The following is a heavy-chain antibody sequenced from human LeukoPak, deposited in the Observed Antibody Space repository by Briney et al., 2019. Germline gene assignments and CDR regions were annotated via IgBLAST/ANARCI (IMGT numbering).Heavy chain of an antibody. V-gene: IGHV3-23*01. Sequence: GGSLRLSCAASGFTFRNYAMSWVRQAPGKGLEWVSVISGSGGSTHYPDSVKGRFTVSRDNSKSTLYLQMNSLRAEDTAVFYCAKAPDPSKPSPDGYFHPWGQGSLVTVSA. J-gene: IGHJ5*02. D-gene: IGHD6-25*01. CDR1: GFTFRNYA. CDR2: ISGSGGST. CDR3: AKAPDPSKPSPDGYFHP.